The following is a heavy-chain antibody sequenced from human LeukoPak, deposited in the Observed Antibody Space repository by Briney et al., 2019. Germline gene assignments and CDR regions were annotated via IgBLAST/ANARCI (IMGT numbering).Heavy chain of an antibody. CDR2: IYYNGST. CDR3: ARRGDSSGEWWFDP. J-gene: IGHJ5*02. CDR1: GGSISSYY. Sequence: SETLSLTCTVSGGSISSYYWSWIRQPPGKGLEWIGYIYYNGSTNYNPSLKSRVTISVDTSKNQFSLKLSSVTAADTAVDYCARRGDSSGEWWFDPWGQGTLVTVSS. V-gene: IGHV4-59*08. D-gene: IGHD3-22*01.